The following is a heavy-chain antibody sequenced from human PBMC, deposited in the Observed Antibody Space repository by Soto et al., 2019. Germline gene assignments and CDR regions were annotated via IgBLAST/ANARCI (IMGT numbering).Heavy chain of an antibody. CDR3: ARHSYQDIVVVPQAFLRAPFHNGVDV. CDR2: ISSSSCDI. D-gene: IGHD2-21*01. J-gene: IGHJ6*02. V-gene: IGHV3-21*03. Sequence: EVQLVESGGGLVKPGGSLRLSCAASGFTLSGYTMSWVRQAPGTGLEGVSAISSSSCDIYYADSVKGRFTIARDTAKNSLFLQMSSLRDEDTAVYFCARHSYQDIVVVPQAFLRAPFHNGVDVWGQGTAVIVSS. CDR1: GFTLSGYT.